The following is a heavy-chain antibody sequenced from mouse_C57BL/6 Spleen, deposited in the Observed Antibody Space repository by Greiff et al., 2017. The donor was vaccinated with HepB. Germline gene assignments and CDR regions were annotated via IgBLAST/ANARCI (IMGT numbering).Heavy chain of an antibody. Sequence: EVKLMESGAELVKPGASVKLTCTASGFNIKDYYMHWVKQRTEQGLEWIGRIDPEDGETKYAPKFQGKATITADTSSNTAYLQLSSLTSEDTAVYYCARAFPWDRFDYWGQGTTLTVSS. J-gene: IGHJ2*01. D-gene: IGHD4-1*01. CDR2: IDPEDGET. V-gene: IGHV14-2*01. CDR1: GFNIKDYY. CDR3: ARAFPWDRFDY.